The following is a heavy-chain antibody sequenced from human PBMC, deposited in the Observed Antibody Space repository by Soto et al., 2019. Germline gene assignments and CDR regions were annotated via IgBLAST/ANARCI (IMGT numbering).Heavy chain of an antibody. Sequence: GGSLRLSCAASGFTFNNYNMNWVRQAPGKGLEWVSSIGTSSSYIYYADSLKGRFTISRDNAENSLYLQLNSLRAEDTAVYYCSGVLSGTPNYYYMDVWGEGTGVTVSS. J-gene: IGHJ6*03. D-gene: IGHD2-15*01. CDR1: GFTFNNYN. V-gene: IGHV3-21*01. CDR3: SGVLSGTPNYYYMDV. CDR2: IGTSSSYI.